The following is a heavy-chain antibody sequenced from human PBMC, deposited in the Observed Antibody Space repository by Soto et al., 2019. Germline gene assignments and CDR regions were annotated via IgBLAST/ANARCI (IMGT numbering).Heavy chain of an antibody. V-gene: IGHV3-23*01. J-gene: IGHJ6*03. CDR2: ISGSGGST. Sequence: EVQLLESGGGLVQPGGSPRLSCAASGFTFSSYAMSWVRQAPGKGLEWVSAISGSGGSTYYADSVKGRFTISRDNSKNTLYLQMNSLRAEDTAVYYCAKSPGNYYYYMDVWGKGTTVTVSS. CDR3: AKSPGNYYYYMDV. CDR1: GFTFSSYA.